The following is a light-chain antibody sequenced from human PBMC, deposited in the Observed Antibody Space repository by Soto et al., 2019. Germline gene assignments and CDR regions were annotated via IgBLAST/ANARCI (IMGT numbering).Light chain of an antibody. J-gene: IGKJ5*01. Sequence: DIQMTQSPSSLSASVGDRVTITCRASQSISSYLNWYQQKPEKAPKLLIYAASSLQSGVPSRFSGSGSGTDFTLTISSLQPEDFATYYCQQSYSTSITFGQGTRLEMK. CDR1: QSISSY. CDR2: AAS. CDR3: QQSYSTSIT. V-gene: IGKV1-39*01.